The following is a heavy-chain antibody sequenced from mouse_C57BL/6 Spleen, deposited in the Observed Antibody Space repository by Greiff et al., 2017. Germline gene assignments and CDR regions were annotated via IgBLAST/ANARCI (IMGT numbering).Heavy chain of an antibody. D-gene: IGHD2-1*01. CDR2: IDPSDSYT. CDR1: GYTFTSYW. V-gene: IGHV1-59*01. Sequence: VKLQESGPVLVRPGTSVKLSCKASGYTFTSYWMHWVKQRPGQGLEWIGVIDPSDSYTNYNQKFKGKATLTVDTSSSTAYMQLSSLTSEDSAVYYCARGDGNYFDYWGQGTTLTVSS. J-gene: IGHJ2*01. CDR3: ARGDGNYFDY.